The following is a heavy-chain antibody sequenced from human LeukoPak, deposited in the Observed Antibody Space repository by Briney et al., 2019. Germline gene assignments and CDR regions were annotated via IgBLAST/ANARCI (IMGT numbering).Heavy chain of an antibody. CDR3: ARVAVEGYSSSWFDY. J-gene: IGHJ4*02. D-gene: IGHD6-13*01. Sequence: SETLSLTCTVSGGSISSSSYYWGWIRQPPGKGLEWIGSIYYGGSTYYNPSLKSRVTISVDTSKNQFSLKLSSVTAADTAVYYCARVAVEGYSSSWFDYWGQGTLVTVSS. CDR2: IYYGGST. V-gene: IGHV4-39*07. CDR1: GGSISSSSYY.